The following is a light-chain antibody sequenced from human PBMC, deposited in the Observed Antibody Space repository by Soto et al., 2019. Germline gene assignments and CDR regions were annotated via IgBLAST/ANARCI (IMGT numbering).Light chain of an antibody. CDR3: SSYTSSSTLLDV. CDR2: DVS. J-gene: IGLJ1*01. V-gene: IGLV2-14*01. CDR1: SSDVGGYNY. Sequence: QSVLTQPASVSGSPGQSITISCTGTSSDVGGYNYVSWYQQHPGKAPKLMIYDVSNRPSGVSNRFSGSKSGNTASLTISGLPAEDEADYDCSSYTSSSTLLDVFGTGTKLTVL.